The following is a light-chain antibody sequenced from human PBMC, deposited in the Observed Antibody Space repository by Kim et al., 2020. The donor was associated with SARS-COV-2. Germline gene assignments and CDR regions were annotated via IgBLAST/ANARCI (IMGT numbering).Light chain of an antibody. Sequence: NFMLTQPHAVSESPGKTVTIYGTRSSGSIDDNYVQWYQQRPGGVPTAVIYEDDQRPSGVSDRFSGSIDNSSNSASLTISGLRTEDEADYYCQSYNRDNVLFGGGTQLTVL. CDR3: QSYNRDNVL. J-gene: IGLJ2*01. CDR2: EDD. CDR1: SGSIDDNY. V-gene: IGLV6-57*04.